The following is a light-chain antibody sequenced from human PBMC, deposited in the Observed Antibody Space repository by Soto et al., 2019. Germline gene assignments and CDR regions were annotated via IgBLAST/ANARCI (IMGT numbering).Light chain of an antibody. CDR1: QGIRSY. V-gene: IGKV1-12*01. CDR3: QQYGSSPST. CDR2: PAS. J-gene: IGKJ2*02. Sequence: DIQMTQSPSSVSASIGDRVTITCRASQGIRSYLAWYQQTPGKAPKLLIYPASSLRSGVPSRFSGSGSGTDFTLTISSLEAEDFAVYYCQQYGSSPSTFGQGTKVDIK.